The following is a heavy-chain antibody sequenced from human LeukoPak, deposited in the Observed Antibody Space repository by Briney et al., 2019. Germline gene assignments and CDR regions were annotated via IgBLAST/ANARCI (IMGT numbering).Heavy chain of an antibody. CDR1: GFTFSSYS. CDR3: AKDPLPHADPSTAFDY. Sequence: GGSLRLSCAASGFTFSSYSMTWVRQAPGKGLEWVSVMSGPGDITLYADSVKGRFTISRDNSKNTLYLQMTGLRVDDTAVYYCAKDPLPHADPSTAFDYWGQGTPVTVSS. CDR2: MSGPGDIT. D-gene: IGHD2-21*02. V-gene: IGHV3-23*01. J-gene: IGHJ4*02.